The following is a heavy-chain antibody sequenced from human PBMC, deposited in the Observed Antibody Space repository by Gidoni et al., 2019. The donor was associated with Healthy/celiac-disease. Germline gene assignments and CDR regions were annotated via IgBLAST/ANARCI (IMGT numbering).Heavy chain of an antibody. D-gene: IGHD6-13*01. CDR2: ISGSGGST. J-gene: IGHJ4*02. Sequence: EVQLLESGGGLVQPGGSLRLSCAASGFTFRSYAISWVRQAPGKGLGWVSAISGSGGSTYYADSVKGRFTISRDNSKNTLYLQMNSLRAEDTAVYYCAKDRNDPYSSSFFDYWGQGTLVTVSS. CDR3: AKDRNDPYSSSFFDY. CDR1: GFTFRSYA. V-gene: IGHV3-23*01.